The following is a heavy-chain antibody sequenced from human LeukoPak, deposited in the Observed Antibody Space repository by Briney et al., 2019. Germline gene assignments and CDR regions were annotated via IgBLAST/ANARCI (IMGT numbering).Heavy chain of an antibody. V-gene: IGHV3-9*01. J-gene: IGHJ5*02. D-gene: IGHD1-26*01. CDR1: GFTFDDYA. CDR3: ARDNSVGDNAWWFDP. CDR2: ISWNSGSI. Sequence: GGSLRLSCAASGFTFDDYAMHWVRQAPGKGLEWVSGISWNSGSIGYADSVKGRFTISRDNAKNSLYLQMNSLRSEDTAIYYCARDNSVGDNAWWFDPWGQGTLVTVSS.